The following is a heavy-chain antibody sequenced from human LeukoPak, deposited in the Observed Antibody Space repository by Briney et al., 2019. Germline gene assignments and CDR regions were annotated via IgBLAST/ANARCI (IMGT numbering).Heavy chain of an antibody. CDR3: AKDREYYDSSGYLPLCDY. V-gene: IGHV3-23*01. J-gene: IGHJ4*02. CDR1: GFTFSSYA. CDR2: ISGSGGST. D-gene: IGHD3-22*01. Sequence: GGSLRLSCAASGFTFSSYAMSWVRQAPGKGLEWVSAISGSGGSTYYADSVKGRFTISRDNSKNTLYLQMNSLGAEDTAVYYCAKDREYYDSSGYLPLCDYWGQGTLVTVPS.